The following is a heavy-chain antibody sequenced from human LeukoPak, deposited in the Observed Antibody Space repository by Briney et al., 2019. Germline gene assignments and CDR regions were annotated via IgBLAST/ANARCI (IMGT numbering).Heavy chain of an antibody. Sequence: GGSLRLSCSASGFTFSSYAMHWVRQAPGKGLEYVSAISSNGGSTYYADSVKGRFTISRDNAKNSLYLQMNSLRAEDTAVYYCARGFSYWGQGTLVTVSS. CDR1: GFTFSSYA. J-gene: IGHJ4*02. CDR2: ISSNGGST. CDR3: ARGFSY. V-gene: IGHV3-64*04.